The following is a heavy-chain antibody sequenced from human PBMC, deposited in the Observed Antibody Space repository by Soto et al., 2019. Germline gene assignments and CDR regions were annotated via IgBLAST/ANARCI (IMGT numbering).Heavy chain of an antibody. CDR1: GFTFSDYY. V-gene: IGHV3-11*01. CDR3: TRHSGYSYGYGNWFDP. J-gene: IGHJ5*02. Sequence: GGSLRLSCAASGFTFSDYYMSWIRQAPGKGLEWVSYISSSGNTIYYADSVKGRFTISRDNAKNSLYLQMNSLRAEDTAVYYCTRHSGYSYGYGNWFDPWGQGTLVTVSS. CDR2: ISSSGNTI. D-gene: IGHD5-18*01.